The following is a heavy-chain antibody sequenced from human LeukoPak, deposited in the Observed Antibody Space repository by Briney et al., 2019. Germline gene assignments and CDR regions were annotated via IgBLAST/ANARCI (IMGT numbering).Heavy chain of an antibody. CDR2: INHSGST. CDR3: AREGGAYDSSGYNIGDYFDY. Sequence: SETLSLTCAVYGGSFSGYYWSWIRQPPGKGLEWIGEINHSGSTNYNSSLKSRVTISVDTSKNQFSLKLSSVTAADTAVYYCAREGGAYDSSGYNIGDYFDYWGQGTLVTVSS. CDR1: GGSFSGYY. J-gene: IGHJ4*02. V-gene: IGHV4-34*01. D-gene: IGHD3-22*01.